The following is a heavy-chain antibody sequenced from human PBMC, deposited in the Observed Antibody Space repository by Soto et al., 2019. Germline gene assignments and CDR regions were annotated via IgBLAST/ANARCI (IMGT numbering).Heavy chain of an antibody. Sequence: QVQLVQSGAEVKKPGSSVKVSCKASGGTFSRYSITWVRQAPGHGLEWIGRIIPIFGIASYAQKFQGRVTITADESTSTAYMEASSLRSDDTAVYYCAREDRDRETGLVPAAIDGMDVWGQGTTVTVSS. CDR2: IIPIFGIA. D-gene: IGHD2-2*01. CDR1: GGTFSRYS. J-gene: IGHJ6*02. CDR3: AREDRDRETGLVPAAIDGMDV. V-gene: IGHV1-69*08.